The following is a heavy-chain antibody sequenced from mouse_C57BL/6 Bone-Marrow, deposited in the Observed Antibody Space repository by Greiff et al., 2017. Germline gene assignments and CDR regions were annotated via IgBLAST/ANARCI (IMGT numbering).Heavy chain of an antibody. Sequence: EVMLVESGGGLVQPGESLKLSCESNEYEFPSHDMSWVRKTPEKRLELVAAINSDGGSTYYPDTMERRFIISRDNTKKTLYLQMSSLRSEDTDLYDLAYYSDYYAMDYWGQGTSVTVSS. J-gene: IGHJ4*01. CDR3: AYYSDYYAMDY. V-gene: IGHV5-2*01. CDR1: EYEFPSHD. CDR2: INSDGGST. D-gene: IGHD2-12*01.